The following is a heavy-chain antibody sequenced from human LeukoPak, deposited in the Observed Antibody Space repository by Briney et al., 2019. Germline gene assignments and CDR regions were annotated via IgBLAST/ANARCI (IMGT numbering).Heavy chain of an antibody. J-gene: IGHJ5*02. CDR3: ARSMVRGVIMGNWFDP. CDR1: GGSISSSSYY. Sequence: PSETLSLTCTVSGGSISSSSYYWGWIRQPPGKGLEWIGSIYYSGSTYYNPSLKSRVTISVDTSKNQFSLKLSSVTAADTAVYYCARSMVRGVIMGNWFDPWGQGTLVTVSS. D-gene: IGHD3-10*01. CDR2: IYYSGST. V-gene: IGHV4-39*07.